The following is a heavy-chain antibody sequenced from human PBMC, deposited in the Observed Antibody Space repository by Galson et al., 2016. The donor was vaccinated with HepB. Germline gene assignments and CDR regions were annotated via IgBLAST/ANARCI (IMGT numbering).Heavy chain of an antibody. J-gene: IGHJ5*02. CDR1: GGSISSPHW. CDR3: ARRLAGNLVRGFDP. D-gene: IGHD3-10*01. CDR2: IFHSGST. V-gene: IGHV4-4*02. Sequence: ETLSLTCAVSGGSISSPHWWSWVRQAPGKGLEWFGEIFHSGSTNYTPSLKSRVTISVDKFKNQFSLKLNSVTAADTAVYYCARRLAGNLVRGFDPWGQGTLVTVSS.